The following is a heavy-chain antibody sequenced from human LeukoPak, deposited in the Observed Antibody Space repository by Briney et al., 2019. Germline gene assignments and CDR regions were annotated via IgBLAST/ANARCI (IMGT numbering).Heavy chain of an antibody. CDR2: ISSDSGAI. CDR3: ARELAY. J-gene: IGHJ4*02. CDR1: GFTFSSYT. V-gene: IGHV3-48*01. Sequence: GGSLRLSCAAPGFTFSSYTMNWVRQAPGKGLEWVSYISSDSGAIYYADSVKGRFTISRDNAQKSLYLQMNSLRAEDTAVYYCARELAYWGQGALVTVSS.